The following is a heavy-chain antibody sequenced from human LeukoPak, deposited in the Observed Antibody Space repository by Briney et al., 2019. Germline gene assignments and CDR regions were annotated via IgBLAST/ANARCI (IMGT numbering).Heavy chain of an antibody. V-gene: IGHV1-46*01. CDR2: TNPSGGST. CDR3: ARPGRLCSGGWYGGTDV. CDR1: GYTFTSYC. J-gene: IGHJ6*02. Sequence: ASVKASCKTSGYTFTSYCIHWVRQAPGQGPEWMGVTNPSGGSTSYAQKFQGRVTMTRDTSTSTVYMELSSLRFEDTAVYYCARPGRLCSGGWYGGTDVWGQGTTVTVSS. D-gene: IGHD6-19*01.